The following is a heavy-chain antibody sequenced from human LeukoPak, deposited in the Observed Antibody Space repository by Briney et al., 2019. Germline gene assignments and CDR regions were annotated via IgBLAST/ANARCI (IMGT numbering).Heavy chain of an antibody. D-gene: IGHD5-18*01. Sequence: GGSLRLSCAASGFTFSSYWMNWVRQAPGKGLEWVSSISSSSSYIYYADSVKGRFTISRDNAKNSLYLQMNSLRAEDTAVYYCARSGYSYGYSFDYWGQGTLATVSS. CDR2: ISSSSSYI. CDR3: ARSGYSYGYSFDY. J-gene: IGHJ4*02. CDR1: GFTFSSYW. V-gene: IGHV3-21*01.